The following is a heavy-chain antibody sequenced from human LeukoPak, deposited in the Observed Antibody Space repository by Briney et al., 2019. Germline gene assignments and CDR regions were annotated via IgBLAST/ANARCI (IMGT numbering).Heavy chain of an antibody. CDR3: ARRGDSFDAFDM. Sequence: GASVKVSCKASGGTFSSYAISWVRQAPGQGLEWMGGIIPIFGTANYAQKFQGRVTITADKSTSTAYMELSSLRSADTAMYYCARRGDSFDAFDMWGQGTMVTVSS. CDR1: GGTFSSYA. J-gene: IGHJ3*02. CDR2: IIPIFGTA. D-gene: IGHD3-16*01. V-gene: IGHV1-69*06.